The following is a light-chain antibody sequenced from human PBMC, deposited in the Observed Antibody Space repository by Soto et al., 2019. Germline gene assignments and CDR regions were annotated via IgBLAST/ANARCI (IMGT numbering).Light chain of an antibody. CDR3: QQYGSSPYT. Sequence: EIVLTQSPGTLSLSPGERASLSCRASQSVISRYLAWYQQKPGQAPSLLIYGASSRSPGIPDRFSGSGSGTDFTLTISRLEPEDFAVYYCQQYGSSPYTFGQGTKLEIK. V-gene: IGKV3-20*01. CDR1: QSVISRY. CDR2: GAS. J-gene: IGKJ2*01.